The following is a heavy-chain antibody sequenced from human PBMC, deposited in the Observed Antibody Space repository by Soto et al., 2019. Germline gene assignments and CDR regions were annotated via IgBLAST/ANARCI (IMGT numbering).Heavy chain of an antibody. Sequence: ASVKVSCKASGYTFTGYYMHWVRQAPGQGLEWMGWINPNSGGTNYAQKFQGWVTMTRDTSISTAYMELSRLRSDDTAVYYCARGPYDLELRGDKSKNWFDPWGQGTLVTVSS. D-gene: IGHD1-7*01. CDR1: GYTFTGYY. CDR3: ARGPYDLELRGDKSKNWFDP. CDR2: INPNSGGT. J-gene: IGHJ5*02. V-gene: IGHV1-2*04.